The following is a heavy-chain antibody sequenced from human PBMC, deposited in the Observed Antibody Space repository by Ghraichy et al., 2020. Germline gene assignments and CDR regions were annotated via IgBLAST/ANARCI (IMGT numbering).Heavy chain of an antibody. V-gene: IGHV4-34*01. CDR3: AREVWLSAGDDLFDY. CDR2: INHSGST. Sequence: SETLSLTCAVYGGSFSGYYWSWIRQPPGKGLEWIGEINHSGSTNYNPSLKSRVTISVDTSKNQFSLKLSSVTAADTAVYYCAREVWLSAGDDLFDYWGQGTLVTVSS. J-gene: IGHJ4*02. CDR1: GGSFSGYY. D-gene: IGHD2-21*02.